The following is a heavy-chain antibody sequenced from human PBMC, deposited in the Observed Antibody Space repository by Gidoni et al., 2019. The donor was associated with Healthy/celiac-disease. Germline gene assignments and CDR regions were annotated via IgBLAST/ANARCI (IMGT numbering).Heavy chain of an antibody. D-gene: IGHD3-10*01. CDR2: ISGSGGST. V-gene: IGHV3-23*01. Sequence: EVQLLESGGGLVQPGGSLRLSCAASGFTFSSYAMSWVRQAPGKGLEWFSAISGSGGSTYYADSVKGRFTISRDNSKNTLYLQMNSLRAEDTAVYYCAKDRTTMVRGVIIPDWFDPWGQGTLVTVSS. CDR1: GFTFSSYA. J-gene: IGHJ5*02. CDR3: AKDRTTMVRGVIIPDWFDP.